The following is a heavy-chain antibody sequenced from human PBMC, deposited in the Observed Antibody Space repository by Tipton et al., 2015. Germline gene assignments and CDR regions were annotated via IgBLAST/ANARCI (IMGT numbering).Heavy chain of an antibody. V-gene: IGHV4-59*01. CDR3: ARALFYGGNTDWYFDL. D-gene: IGHD4-23*01. J-gene: IGHJ2*01. Sequence: TLSLTCTVSGGSIDSYYWSWIRQPPGMRLEWIGYIDFRGSTEYNPSVKSRVTISVDTSKNQFSLKLSSVTAADTAVYYCARALFYGGNTDWYFDLCGRGTLVTVSS. CDR2: IDFRGST. CDR1: GGSIDSYY.